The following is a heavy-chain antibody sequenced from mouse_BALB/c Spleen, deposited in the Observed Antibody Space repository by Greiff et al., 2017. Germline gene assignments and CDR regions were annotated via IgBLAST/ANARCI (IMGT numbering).Heavy chain of an antibody. J-gene: IGHJ4*01. CDR2: ISYDGSN. D-gene: IGHD2-4*01. CDR3: ARGLRGYYYAMDY. CDR1: GYSITSGYY. V-gene: IGHV3-6*02. Sequence: EVQLQESGPGLVKPSQSLSLTCSVTGYSITSGYYWNWIRQFPGNKLEWMGYISYDGSNNYNPSLKNRISITRDTSKNQFFLKLNSVTTEDTATYYCARGLRGYYYAMDYWGQGTSVTVSS.